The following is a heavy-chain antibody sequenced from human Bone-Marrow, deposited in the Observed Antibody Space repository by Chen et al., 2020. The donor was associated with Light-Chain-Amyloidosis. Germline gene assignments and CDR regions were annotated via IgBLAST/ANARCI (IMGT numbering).Heavy chain of an antibody. CDR3: ARDRGVYSSGWPSPYYSYFGMDV. J-gene: IGHJ6*02. CDR2: ISTGGSA. D-gene: IGHD6-19*01. V-gene: IGHV3-NL1*01. CDR1: GFTFSSYG. Sequence: QVQLVESGGGVVQPGRSLRLSCAASGFTFSSYGMHWVRQAPGKGLEWVSVISTGGSAYYADSVKGRFTISRDNSKNTLYLQMNSLRAEDTAVYYCARDRGVYSSGWPSPYYSYFGMDVWGQGTTVTVSS.